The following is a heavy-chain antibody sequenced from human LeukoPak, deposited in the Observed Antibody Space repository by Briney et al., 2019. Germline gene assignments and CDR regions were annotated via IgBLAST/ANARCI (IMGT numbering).Heavy chain of an antibody. CDR1: GLTFSTYW. CDR2: INQDGSEK. V-gene: IGHV3-7*04. Sequence: GGSLRLSCAASGLTFSTYWMSWVRQVLGKGLEWVANINQDGSEKNYVDSVKGRFTISRDNVKNSLYLQMNSLRAEDTAVYYFATDLYYWGQGTLVTVSS. J-gene: IGHJ4*02. D-gene: IGHD2-15*01. CDR3: ATDLYY.